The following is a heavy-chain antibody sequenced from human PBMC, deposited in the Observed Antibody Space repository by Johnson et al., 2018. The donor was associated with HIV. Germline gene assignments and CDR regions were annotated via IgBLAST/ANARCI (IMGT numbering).Heavy chain of an antibody. CDR3: AKSPAKDHGGNSGAFAI. CDR1: GFTFDDYA. D-gene: IGHD4-23*01. V-gene: IGHV3-9*01. J-gene: IGHJ3*02. Sequence: EVQLVESGGGLVQPGRSLRLSCAASGFTFDDYAMHWVRQAPGKGLEWVSGSSWNSGNIGYADSVKGRFTISRDNAKNSLYLQMNSLRAEDTAIYYCAKSPAKDHGGNSGAFAIWGQGTMVTVSS. CDR2: SSWNSGNI.